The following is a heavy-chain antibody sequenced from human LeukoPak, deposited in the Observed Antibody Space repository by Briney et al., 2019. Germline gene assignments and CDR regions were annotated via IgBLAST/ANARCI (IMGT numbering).Heavy chain of an antibody. V-gene: IGHV1-2*06. J-gene: IGHJ4*02. CDR3: AARGYSYENYFDY. Sequence: ASVKVSCKASGYTFTGYYMHWVRQAPGQGLEWMGRINPNSGGTNYAQKFQGRVTMTRDTSISTAYMELSRLRSDDTAVYYCAARGYSYENYFDYWGQGTLVTVSS. CDR2: INPNSGGT. CDR1: GYTFTGYY. D-gene: IGHD5-18*01.